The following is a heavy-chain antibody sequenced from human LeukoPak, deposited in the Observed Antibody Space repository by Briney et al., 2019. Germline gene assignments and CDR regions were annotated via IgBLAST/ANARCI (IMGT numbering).Heavy chain of an antibody. V-gene: IGHV1-69*13. CDR2: IIPIFGTA. CDR1: GGTFSSYA. J-gene: IGHJ4*02. CDR3: ARHPYVSSGYYPNFDY. Sequence: GASVTVSCKASGGTFSSYAISWVRQAPGQGLEWMGGIIPIFGTANYAQKFQGRVTITADESTSTAYMELSSLRSEDTAVYYCARHPYVSSGYYPNFDYWGQGTLVTVSS. D-gene: IGHD3-22*01.